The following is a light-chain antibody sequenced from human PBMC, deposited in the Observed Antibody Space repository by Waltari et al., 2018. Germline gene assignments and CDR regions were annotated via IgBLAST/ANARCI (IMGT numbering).Light chain of an antibody. CDR3: QQYYSTRT. CDR2: WAS. J-gene: IGKJ1*01. CDR1: QRVLYSSNNKNY. V-gene: IGKV4-1*01. Sequence: DIVMTQSPDSLAVSLGERATINCKSSQRVLYSSNNKNYLAWYQQKPGQPPKLLIYWASTRESGVPDRFSGSGAGTDVTLTISSLQAEDVAVYYCQQYYSTRTFGQWTKVEIK.